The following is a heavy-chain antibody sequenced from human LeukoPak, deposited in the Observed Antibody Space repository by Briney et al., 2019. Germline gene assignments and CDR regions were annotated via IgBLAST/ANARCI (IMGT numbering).Heavy chain of an antibody. Sequence: GASVKVSCKACGYTFTGYYMHWVRQAPGQGLEWMGWINPNSGGTNYAQKFQGRVTMTRDTSISTAYMELSRLRSDDTAVYYCARVVMITFGGVIVTTKPFDYWGKGTLVTVSS. V-gene: IGHV1-2*02. J-gene: IGHJ4*02. CDR3: ARVVMITFGGVIVTTKPFDY. D-gene: IGHD3-16*02. CDR2: INPNSGGT. CDR1: GYTFTGYY.